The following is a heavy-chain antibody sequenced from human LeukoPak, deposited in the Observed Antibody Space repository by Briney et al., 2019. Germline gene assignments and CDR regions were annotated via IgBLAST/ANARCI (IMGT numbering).Heavy chain of an antibody. V-gene: IGHV4-31*03. D-gene: IGHD5-12*01. CDR1: GASISNANYY. J-gene: IGHJ4*02. CDR2: IYYRGSA. CDR3: ARRRGYSGNDDLDY. Sequence: PSETLSLTCTVSGASISNANYYWSWIRQFPGKGLEWIAYIYYRGSAYYNPSLKSRVTMSVDTSKTQFSLTMTSVTLADTAVYYCARRRGYSGNDDLDYWGRGTLVTVSS.